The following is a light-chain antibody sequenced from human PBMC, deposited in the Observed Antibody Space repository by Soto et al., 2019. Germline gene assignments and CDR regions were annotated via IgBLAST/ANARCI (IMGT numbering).Light chain of an antibody. V-gene: IGKV1-39*01. CDR1: QSIGSY. J-gene: IGKJ2*01. CDR2: AAS. CDR3: QQSYSTPPYT. Sequence: DIQLTQSPYSLSASVGDRVTITCRASQSIGSYLTWYQQKPGKAPKLLIYAASSLQSGVPSRFSGSGSGTDYTLTISSLQPEDVATYYCQQSYSTPPYTFGQGTKLEIK.